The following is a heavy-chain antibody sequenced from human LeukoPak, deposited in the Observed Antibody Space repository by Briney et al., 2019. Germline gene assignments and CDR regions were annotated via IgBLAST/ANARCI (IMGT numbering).Heavy chain of an antibody. D-gene: IGHD6-19*01. V-gene: IGHV3-30*02. CDR1: GFTFSSYD. Sequence: GGSLRLSCAASGFTFSSYDMHWVRQAPGKGLEWVAFIRYDGSNKYYADSVKGRFTISRDNSKNTLYLQMNSLRAEDTAVYYCAKDQAIAVAVNFDYWGQGTLVTVSS. J-gene: IGHJ4*02. CDR2: IRYDGSNK. CDR3: AKDQAIAVAVNFDY.